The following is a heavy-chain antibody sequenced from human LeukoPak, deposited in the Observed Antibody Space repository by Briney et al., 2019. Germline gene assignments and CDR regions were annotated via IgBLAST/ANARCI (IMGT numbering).Heavy chain of an antibody. CDR3: AREGYCSGGSCYPGLLDY. CDR2: ISYDGSNK. CDR1: GFTFSSYA. J-gene: IGHJ4*02. V-gene: IGHV3-30*04. Sequence: GGSLRLSCAASGFTFSSYAMHWVRQAPGKGLEWVAVISYDGSNKYYADSVKGRFTISRDNPKNTLYLQMNSLRAEDTAVYYCAREGYCSGGSCYPGLLDYWGQGTLVTVSS. D-gene: IGHD2-15*01.